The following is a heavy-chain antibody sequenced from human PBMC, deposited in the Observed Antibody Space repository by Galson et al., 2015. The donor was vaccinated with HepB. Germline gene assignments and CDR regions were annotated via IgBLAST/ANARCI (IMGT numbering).Heavy chain of an antibody. Sequence: SVKVSCKASGYTFTGYYMHWVRQAPGQGLEWMGWINPNSGGTNYAQKFQGRVTMTRDTSISTAYMELSRLRSDDTAVYYCARDGYIAAAGTYYYYMDVWGKGTTVTVSS. J-gene: IGHJ6*03. CDR1: GYTFTGYY. CDR3: ARDGYIAAAGTYYYYMDV. D-gene: IGHD6-13*01. V-gene: IGHV1-2*02. CDR2: INPNSGGT.